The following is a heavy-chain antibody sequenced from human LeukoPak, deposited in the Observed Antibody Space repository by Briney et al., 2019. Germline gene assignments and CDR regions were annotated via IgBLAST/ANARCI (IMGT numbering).Heavy chain of an antibody. CDR1: GGSISRDY. Sequence: SETLSLTCTVSGGSISRDYWSWIRQPPGKGLEWIGYIYYTGSTNYNPSLKSRVTISVDTSKNQFSLKLSSVTAADTAVYYCSLTYYDILTGYSPFDYWGQGTLVTVSS. CDR2: IYYTGST. CDR3: SLTYYDILTGYSPFDY. V-gene: IGHV4-59*12. D-gene: IGHD3-9*01. J-gene: IGHJ4*02.